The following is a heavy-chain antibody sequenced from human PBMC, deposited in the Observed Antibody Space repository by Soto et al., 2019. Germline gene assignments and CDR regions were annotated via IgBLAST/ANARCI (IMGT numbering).Heavy chain of an antibody. V-gene: IGHV3-21*06. Sequence: GGSLRLSCTGSGFPFSAYNMNWVRQVPGKGPEWISSITSKTGQIYYAESVKGRFTISRDNAKNSLYLEMNRLGAEDTAVYFCARGHHSMDVWGQGTTVTVSS. J-gene: IGHJ6*02. CDR2: ITSKTGQI. CDR1: GFPFSAYN. CDR3: ARGHHSMDV.